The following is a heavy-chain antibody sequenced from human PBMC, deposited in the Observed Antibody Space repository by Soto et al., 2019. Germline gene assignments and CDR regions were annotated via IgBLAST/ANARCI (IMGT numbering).Heavy chain of an antibody. CDR1: GGPFSSYG. D-gene: IGHD3-10*01. CDR3: AREGPGVKFDF. Sequence: QVQLVQSGSEVKKPGSSVKVSCKASGGPFSSYGLSWVRQAPGQGLEWMGRIIPFGEITNFAQKFQDRVTITADTATSTAYMELRSLKSDATAVYYCAREGPGVKFDFWGQGTLVTVSS. V-gene: IGHV1-69*04. J-gene: IGHJ4*02. CDR2: IIPFGEIT.